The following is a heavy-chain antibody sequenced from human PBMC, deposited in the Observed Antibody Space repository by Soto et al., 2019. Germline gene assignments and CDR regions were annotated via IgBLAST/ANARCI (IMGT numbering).Heavy chain of an antibody. Sequence: QVQLAQSGAAVRKPGSSVKVSCRASGGSFSDFAFSWVRQAPGQGLEWMGGAIPMFAATKYAQRFQGRSTSNADASTRTVYLASSSLTSDESAVYYCARRCIVAVPAALSSYDDYTNYRFDSCGQGTLISVSS. D-gene: IGHD4-4*01. V-gene: IGHV1-69*01. CDR3: ARRCIVAVPAALSSYDDYTNYRFDS. J-gene: IGHJ4*02. CDR2: AIPMFAAT. CDR1: GGSFSDFA.